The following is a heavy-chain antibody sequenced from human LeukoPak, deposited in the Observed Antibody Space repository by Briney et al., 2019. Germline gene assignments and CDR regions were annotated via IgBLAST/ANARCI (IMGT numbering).Heavy chain of an antibody. CDR3: AKDRAWPLGELPAYLDY. Sequence: GGSLRLSCAASGFTFSSYGMHWVRQAPGKGLEWVAVISYDGSNKYYADSVKGRFTISRDNSKNTLYLQMNSLRAEDTSVYYCAKDRAWPLGELPAYLDYWGQGTLVTVSS. J-gene: IGHJ4*02. CDR2: ISYDGSNK. V-gene: IGHV3-30*18. CDR1: GFTFSSYG. D-gene: IGHD3-16*01.